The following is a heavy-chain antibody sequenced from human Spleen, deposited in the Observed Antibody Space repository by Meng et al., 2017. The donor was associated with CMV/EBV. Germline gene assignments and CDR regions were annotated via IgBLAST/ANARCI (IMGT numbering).Heavy chain of an antibody. V-gene: IGHV1-2*02. D-gene: IGHD3-22*01. CDR1: GYIFSDYY. CDR3: ARDVSRPGLYIGYFSS. J-gene: IGHJ5*02. CDR2: INPNTGTP. Sequence: GYIFSDYYIYWVRQAPGQGLEWMAWINPNTGTPDYAQKFRGRVTVTRDTSITTAYMELTRLTSDDTAVYYCARDVSRPGLYIGYFSSWGQGTLVTVSS.